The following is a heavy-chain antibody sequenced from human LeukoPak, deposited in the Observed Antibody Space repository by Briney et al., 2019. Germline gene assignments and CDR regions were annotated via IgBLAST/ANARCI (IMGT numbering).Heavy chain of an antibody. V-gene: IGHV4-34*01. CDR3: AGSIAARLDY. CDR2: INHSGST. CDR1: GGSFSSYY. J-gene: IGHJ4*02. Sequence: KPSETLSLTCAVYGGSFSSYYWSWIRQPPGKGLEWIGEINHSGSTNYNPSLKSRVTISVDTSKNQFSLKLSSVTAADTAVYYCAGSIAARLDYWGQGTLVTVSS. D-gene: IGHD6-6*01.